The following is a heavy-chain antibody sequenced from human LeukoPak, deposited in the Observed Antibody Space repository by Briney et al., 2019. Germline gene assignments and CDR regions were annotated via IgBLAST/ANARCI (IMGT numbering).Heavy chain of an antibody. CDR3: ARDQSYGDSDYYYYGMDV. J-gene: IGHJ6*02. D-gene: IGHD4-17*01. Sequence: GGSLRLSCAASGFTVSSNYMSWVRQAPGKGLEWVSVIYSGGSTYYADSVKGRFTISRDNSKNTLYLQMNSLRAEDTAVYYCARDQSYGDSDYYYYGMDVWGQGTTVTVSS. CDR2: IYSGGST. CDR1: GFTVSSNY. V-gene: IGHV3-66*01.